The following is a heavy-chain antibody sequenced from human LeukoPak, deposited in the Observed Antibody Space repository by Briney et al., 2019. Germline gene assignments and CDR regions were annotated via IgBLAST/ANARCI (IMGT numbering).Heavy chain of an antibody. CDR3: ARSGYYDSSGYSPNY. D-gene: IGHD3-22*01. J-gene: IGHJ4*02. CDR2: ISSSSSYI. V-gene: IGHV3-21*01. CDR1: GFTLSTYT. Sequence: GGSLRLSCAASGFTLSTYTMNWVRQAPGKGLEWVSFISSSSSYIYYADSVKGRFTISRDNAKNSLYLQMNSLRAEDTAVYYCARSGYYDSSGYSPNYWGQGTLVTVSS.